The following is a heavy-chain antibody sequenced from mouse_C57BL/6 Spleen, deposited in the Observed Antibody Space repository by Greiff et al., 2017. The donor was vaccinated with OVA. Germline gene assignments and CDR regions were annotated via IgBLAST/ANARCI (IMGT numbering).Heavy chain of an antibody. CDR2: IYPGSGST. D-gene: IGHD2-3*01. CDR1: GYTFTSYW. V-gene: IGHV1-55*01. Sequence: QVQLQQPGAELVKPGASVKLSCKASGYTFTSYWITWVKQRPGPGLEWIGDIYPGSGSTNYNEKFKSKATLTVDTSSSTAYMQLSSLTSEDSAVYCCARNEGYYSYYAMDYWGQGASVTVSS. J-gene: IGHJ4*01. CDR3: ARNEGYYSYYAMDY.